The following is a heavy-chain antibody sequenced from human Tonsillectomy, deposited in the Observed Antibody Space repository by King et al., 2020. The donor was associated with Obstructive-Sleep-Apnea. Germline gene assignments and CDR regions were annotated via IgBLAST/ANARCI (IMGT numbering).Heavy chain of an antibody. CDR1: GGSIGSGGFY. CDR2: IYNGETS. D-gene: IGHD3-10*02. J-gene: IGHJ4*02. CDR3: ARDHDRERGIFDY. Sequence: QLQESGPGLVTPSQTLSLTCTVSGGSIGSGGFYWSWIRQLPGRDLEWIGYIYNGETSYYNPSLESRVTISADTSKDQFSLQLTSVTAAEAAVYYCARDHDRERGIFDYWGQGTLVTVSS. V-gene: IGHV4-31*03.